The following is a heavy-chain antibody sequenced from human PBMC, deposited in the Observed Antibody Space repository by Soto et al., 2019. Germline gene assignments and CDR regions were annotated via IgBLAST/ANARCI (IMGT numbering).Heavy chain of an antibody. V-gene: IGHV3-23*01. CDR3: AKGRGGSGSLTPRVDF. J-gene: IGHJ4*02. D-gene: IGHD3-10*01. CDR1: GFTFNNYA. Sequence: EVQLLDSGGGLVQPGGSLRLSCAASGFTFNNYAMTWVRQAPGKGLEWVSAISGGGDTTSYADSVKGRFTVSRDGSKSTLYRQMSSLRAEDTALYYCAKGRGGSGSLTPRVDFWGQGTLVTVSS. CDR2: ISGGGDTT.